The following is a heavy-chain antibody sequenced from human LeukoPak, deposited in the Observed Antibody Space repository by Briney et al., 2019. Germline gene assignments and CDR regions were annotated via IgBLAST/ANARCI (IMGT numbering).Heavy chain of an antibody. CDR3: ARTTDDGTPDC. CDR1: GFTFSSYG. V-gene: IGHV3-23*01. D-gene: IGHD1-1*01. J-gene: IGHJ4*02. CDR2: ISGSGGST. Sequence: GTLRLSCAASGFTFSSYGMSWVRQAPGKGLEWVSAISGSGGSTYYADSVKGRFTISRDNSKNTLYLQMNSLRAEDTAVYYCARTTDDGTPDCWGQGTLVTVSS.